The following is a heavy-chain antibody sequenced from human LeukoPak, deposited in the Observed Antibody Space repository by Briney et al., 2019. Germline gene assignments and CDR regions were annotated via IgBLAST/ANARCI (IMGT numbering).Heavy chain of an antibody. J-gene: IGHJ3*02. D-gene: IGHD5-24*01. Sequence: ASVKVSCKASGYTFTGYYMHWVRQAPGQGLEWMGWINPNSGGTNYAQKFQGRVTMTRDTSISTAYMELSRLRSDDTAVYYCARVRDGYNDAYDIWGQGTMVTVTS. CDR1: GYTFTGYY. V-gene: IGHV1-2*02. CDR2: INPNSGGT. CDR3: ARVRDGYNDAYDI.